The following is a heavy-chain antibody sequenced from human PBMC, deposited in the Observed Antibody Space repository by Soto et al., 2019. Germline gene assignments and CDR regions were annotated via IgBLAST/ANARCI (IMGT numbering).Heavy chain of an antibody. CDR1: GYTFTGYY. CDR3: ARVHYDFWSGSHAFDI. CDR2: INPNSGGT. D-gene: IGHD3-3*01. V-gene: IGHV1-2*04. J-gene: IGHJ3*02. Sequence: QVQLVQSGAEVKKPGASVKVSCKASGYTFTGYYMHWVRQAPGQGLEWMGWINPNSGGTNYAQKFQGWVTMTRETSISTAYMELSRLRSDDTAVYYCARVHYDFWSGSHAFDIWGQGTMVTVSS.